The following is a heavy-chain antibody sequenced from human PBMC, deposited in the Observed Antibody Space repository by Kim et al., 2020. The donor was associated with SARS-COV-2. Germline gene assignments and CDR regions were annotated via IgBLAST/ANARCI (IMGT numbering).Heavy chain of an antibody. Sequence: VDSVKGRFTNSRENAKNSLYLQMNSLRAEDTAVYYCARDLGFGEINWFDPWGQGTLVTVSS. V-gene: IGHV3-7*03. D-gene: IGHD3-10*01. CDR3: ARDLGFGEINWFDP. J-gene: IGHJ5*02.